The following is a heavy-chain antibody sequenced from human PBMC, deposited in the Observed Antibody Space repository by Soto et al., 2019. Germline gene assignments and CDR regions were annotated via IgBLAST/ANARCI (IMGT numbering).Heavy chain of an antibody. V-gene: IGHV3-33*01. D-gene: IGHD3-22*01. CDR3: ARDSYYDTSGRHSGVGGFDY. Sequence: QVQLVESGGGVVQPGRSLRLSCAASGFTFNTYGMHWVRQAPGKGLEWVAFIWYDGGDKYYADSVKGRFTISRDNSKNTLFLQVNSLRAEDTAVYYCARDSYYDTSGRHSGVGGFDYWGQGTLVTVSS. J-gene: IGHJ4*02. CDR2: IWYDGGDK. CDR1: GFTFNTYG.